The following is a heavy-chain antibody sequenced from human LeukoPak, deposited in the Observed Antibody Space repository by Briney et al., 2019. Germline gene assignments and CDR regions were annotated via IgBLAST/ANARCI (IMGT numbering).Heavy chain of an antibody. J-gene: IGHJ6*03. CDR2: INPNTGGT. CDR3: ARRHYYGTGKQTYYMDV. Sequence: GASVKVSCKASGYTFTGYYIHWVRQAPGQGLQWMGWINPNTGGTDYAQKFQGRVTMTRDTSFTTAYMELRRLNSDDTAVYYCARRHYYGTGKQTYYMDVWGKGTTVTVSS. V-gene: IGHV1-2*02. CDR1: GYTFTGYY. D-gene: IGHD3-10*01.